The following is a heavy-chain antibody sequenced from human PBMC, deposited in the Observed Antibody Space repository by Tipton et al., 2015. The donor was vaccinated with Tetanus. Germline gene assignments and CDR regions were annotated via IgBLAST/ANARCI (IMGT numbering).Heavy chain of an antibody. CDR3: ARGPKHWLTAGQVY. V-gene: IGHV4-4*02. CDR2: IHQSGRT. D-gene: IGHD6-19*01. CDR1: GGSISSGNW. Sequence: SLRLSCAVSGGSISSGNWWSWVRQSPGKGLEWIGEIHQSGRTSYNPSLKSRVPMSVDKSKNQFSLKLNSVTAADTAIYYFARGPKHWLTAGQVYWGQGTLVTVSS. J-gene: IGHJ4*02.